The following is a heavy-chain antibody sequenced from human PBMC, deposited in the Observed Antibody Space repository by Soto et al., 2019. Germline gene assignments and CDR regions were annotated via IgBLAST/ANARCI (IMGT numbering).Heavy chain of an antibody. CDR1: GFTFSMYW. D-gene: IGHD6-13*01. CDR2: INDDGSHT. Sequence: LRLSCAASGFTFSMYWMHWVRQVPGKGPEWVSRINDDGSHTNYADSVNGRFTISRDNAKNTLYLQTNDLRAEDTAVYYCTRGPRSTSAGTGAFWGQGTLVTVSS. CDR3: TRGPRSTSAGTGAF. V-gene: IGHV3-74*01. J-gene: IGHJ4*02.